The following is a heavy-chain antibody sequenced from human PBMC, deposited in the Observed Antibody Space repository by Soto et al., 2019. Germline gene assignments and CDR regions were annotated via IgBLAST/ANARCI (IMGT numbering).Heavy chain of an antibody. V-gene: IGHV1-69*13. J-gene: IGHJ5*02. D-gene: IGHD3-10*01. CDR1: GGTFSSYA. Sequence: ASVKVSCKASGGTFSSYAISWVRQAPGQGLEWMGGIIPIFGTANYAQKFQGRVTITADESTSTAYMELSSLRSEDTAVYYCASNSITMVRGVILPYNWFDPWGQGTLGTSPQ. CDR2: IIPIFGTA. CDR3: ASNSITMVRGVILPYNWFDP.